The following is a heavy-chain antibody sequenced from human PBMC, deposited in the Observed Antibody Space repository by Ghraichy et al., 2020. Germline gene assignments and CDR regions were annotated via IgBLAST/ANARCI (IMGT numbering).Heavy chain of an antibody. J-gene: IGHJ4*02. D-gene: IGHD3-22*01. Sequence: SETLSLTCTVSGGSISSYYWSWIRQPPGKGLEWIGYIYYSGSTNYNPSLKSRVTISVDTSKNQFSLKLSSVTAADTAVYYCARERYYDSSGYYFDHWGQGTLVTVSS. V-gene: IGHV4-59*01. CDR1: GGSISSYY. CDR3: ARERYYDSSGYYFDH. CDR2: IYYSGST.